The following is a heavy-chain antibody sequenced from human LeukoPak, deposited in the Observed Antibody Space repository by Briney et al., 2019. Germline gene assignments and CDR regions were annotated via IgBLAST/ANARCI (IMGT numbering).Heavy chain of an antibody. V-gene: IGHV4-39*01. J-gene: IGHJ5*02. D-gene: IGHD4-17*01. CDR1: GGSISSSFYY. CDR2: IYHSGST. Sequence: SETLSLTCTVSGGSISSSFYYWGWIRQPPGKGLEWIGSIYHSGSTYYNPSLKSRVTISVDTSRNQFSLNLSSVTAADTAVYYCARRYGPWGQGTLVAVSS. CDR3: ARRYGP.